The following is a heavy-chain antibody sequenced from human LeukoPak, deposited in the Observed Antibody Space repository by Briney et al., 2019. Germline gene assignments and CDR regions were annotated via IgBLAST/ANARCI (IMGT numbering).Heavy chain of an antibody. V-gene: IGHV4-31*03. CDR3: ARHLITIFSPPSGWFDP. CDR1: GGSISSGGYY. D-gene: IGHD3-3*01. Sequence: PSETLSLTCTVSGGSISSGGYYWSWIRQHPGKGLEWIGYIYYSGSTYYNPSLKSRVTISVDTSKNQFSLKLSSVTAADTAVYYCARHLITIFSPPSGWFDPWGQGTLVTVSS. CDR2: IYYSGST. J-gene: IGHJ5*02.